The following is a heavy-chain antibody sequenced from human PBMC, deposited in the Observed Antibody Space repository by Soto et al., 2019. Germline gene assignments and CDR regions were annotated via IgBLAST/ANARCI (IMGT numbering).Heavy chain of an antibody. CDR2: INPSGGVT. J-gene: IGHJ4*02. V-gene: IGHV1-46*01. Sequence: QVHLVQSGAEVKKPGASVTFSCQASGYTFTNFYMHWVRQASGQGLEWMGIINPSGGVTTYAQKFQGRVTMTRDTSTSTVYMELSGPRSEDTAIYYCARAQKRSYFFDYWGQGTLVSVSS. CDR1: GYTFTNFY. CDR3: ARAQKRSYFFDY. D-gene: IGHD1-26*01.